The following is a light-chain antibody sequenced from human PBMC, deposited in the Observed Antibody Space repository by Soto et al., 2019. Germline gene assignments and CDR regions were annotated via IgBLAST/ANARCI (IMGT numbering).Light chain of an antibody. J-gene: IGKJ5*01. CDR2: GAS. Sequence: EIVLTQSPGTLSLSPGERATLSCRASQSVSSNYLAWYQQKPGQAPRLLMYGASSRATGIPDRFSGSGSGTDFTLTISRLEPEDFAVYYCQQYNDWPPITFGQGTRLEIK. V-gene: IGKV3-20*01. CDR1: QSVSSNY. CDR3: QQYNDWPPIT.